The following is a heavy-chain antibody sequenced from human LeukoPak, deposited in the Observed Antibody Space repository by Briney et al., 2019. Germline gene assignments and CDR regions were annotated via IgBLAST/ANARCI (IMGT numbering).Heavy chain of an antibody. CDR2: IYHSGST. CDR1: GYSISSGYY. CDR3: ARRRDSSSDAFDI. J-gene: IGHJ3*02. Sequence: SETLSLTCAVSGYSISSGYYWGWIRQPPGKGLEWIGSIYHSGSTYYIPSLKSRVTISVDTSKNQFSLKLSSVTAADTAVYYCARRRDSSSDAFDIWGQGTMVTVSS. D-gene: IGHD6-6*01. V-gene: IGHV4-38-2*01.